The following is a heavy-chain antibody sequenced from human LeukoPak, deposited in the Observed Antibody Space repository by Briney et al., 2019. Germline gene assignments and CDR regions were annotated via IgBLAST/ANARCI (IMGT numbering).Heavy chain of an antibody. D-gene: IGHD4-23*01. CDR2: ISGSGDFT. Sequence: GGSLRLSCAASGFSFNSYALSWVRQAPGKGLEWVSAISGSGDFTYYADSVTGRFTISKDNSKNTLYLQRNSLRVGDTAVYYCAKVGDDGGNSFDHWGQGTLVTVSP. J-gene: IGHJ4*02. CDR3: AKVGDDGGNSFDH. V-gene: IGHV3-23*01. CDR1: GFSFNSYA.